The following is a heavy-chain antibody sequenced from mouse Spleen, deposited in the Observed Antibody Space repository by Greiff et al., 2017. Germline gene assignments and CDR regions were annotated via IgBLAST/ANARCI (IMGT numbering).Heavy chain of an antibody. CDR3: ARQGLYYAMDY. Sequence: VKLVESGAELVRPGASVKMSCKASGYTFTTYPIEWMKQNHGKSLEWIGNFHPYNDDTKYNEKFKGKATLTVEKSSSTVYLELSRLTSDDSAVYYCARQGLYYAMDYWGQGTSVTVSS. V-gene: IGHV1-47*01. CDR1: GYTFTTYP. CDR2: FHPYNDDT. J-gene: IGHJ4*01.